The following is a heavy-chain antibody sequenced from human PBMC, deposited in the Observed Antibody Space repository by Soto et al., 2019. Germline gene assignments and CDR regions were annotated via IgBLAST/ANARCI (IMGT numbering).Heavy chain of an antibody. V-gene: IGHV1-2*02. J-gene: IGHJ5*02. CDR2: INPNSGGT. Sequence: ASVKVSCKASGYTFTGYYMHWVRQAPGQGLEWMGWINPNSGGTNYAQKFQGKVTMTRDTSISTAYMELSRLRSDDTAVYYCARATAPKDIVVVPAAIQRAWFDPWGQGTLVTVSS. CDR1: GYTFTGYY. D-gene: IGHD2-2*02. CDR3: ARATAPKDIVVVPAAIQRAWFDP.